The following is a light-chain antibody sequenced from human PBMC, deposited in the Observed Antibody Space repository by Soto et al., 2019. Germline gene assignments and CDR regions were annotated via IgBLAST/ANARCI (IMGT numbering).Light chain of an antibody. CDR3: QQFDNVPLT. CDR1: RDITDY. CDR2: DAS. Sequence: DTQMTQSPSSLSASVGDRVTITCQASRDITDYLNWYQQKPGKAPKLLIYDASNLETGVPSRFSGSGSGTDFTLTITSLQPEDVATYYCQQFDNVPLTFGGGTKVDIK. J-gene: IGKJ4*01. V-gene: IGKV1-33*01.